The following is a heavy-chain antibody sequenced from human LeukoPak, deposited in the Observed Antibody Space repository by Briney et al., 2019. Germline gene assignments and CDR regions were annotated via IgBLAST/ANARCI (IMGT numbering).Heavy chain of an antibody. Sequence: GGSLRLSCAASGLTFSSYGMHWVRQAPGKGLEWVAFIRYDGSNKYYADSVKGRFTISRDNSKNTLYLQMNSLRAEDTAVYCCAKDQEYQLPYYFDYWGQGTLVTVSS. V-gene: IGHV3-30*02. J-gene: IGHJ4*02. CDR1: GLTFSSYG. CDR2: IRYDGSNK. CDR3: AKDQEYQLPYYFDY. D-gene: IGHD2-2*01.